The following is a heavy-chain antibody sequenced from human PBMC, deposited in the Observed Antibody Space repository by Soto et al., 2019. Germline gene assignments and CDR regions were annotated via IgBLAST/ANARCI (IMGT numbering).Heavy chain of an antibody. V-gene: IGHV4-59*08. CDR1: GGSISSYY. Sequence: SETLSLTCTVSGGSISSYYWGWIRQPPGKXLXWIGYIYYSGSKKYNQSIKSRVTLYVDTYKQQFSLKLRSVTAAETAVYYSERRIDDFWSGYSRSPEYYFEYWGQGALLT. J-gene: IGHJ4*02. CDR2: IYYSGSK. D-gene: IGHD3-3*01. CDR3: ERRIDDFWSGYSRSPEYYFEY.